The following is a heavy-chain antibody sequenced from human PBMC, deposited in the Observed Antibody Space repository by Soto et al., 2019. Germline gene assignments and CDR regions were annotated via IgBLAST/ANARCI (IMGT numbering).Heavy chain of an antibody. Sequence: GESLKISCKASGFTFTDQWIGWVRQMPGKGLEFMGIIFPGDSDTRYSPSFQGQVSISADKSINTAYLQWSSLKASDTAIYYCARVDREARRRGFDYWGQGTLVTVSS. CDR1: GFTFTDQW. D-gene: IGHD3-16*02. V-gene: IGHV5-51*01. CDR2: IFPGDSDT. J-gene: IGHJ4*02. CDR3: ARVDREARRRGFDY.